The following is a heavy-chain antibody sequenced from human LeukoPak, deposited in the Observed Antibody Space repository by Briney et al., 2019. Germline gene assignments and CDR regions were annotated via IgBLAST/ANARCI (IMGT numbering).Heavy chain of an antibody. D-gene: IGHD1-1*01. J-gene: IGHJ4*02. CDR1: GFTFSTYW. CDR2: IKEDGSQK. V-gene: IGHV3-7*01. Sequence: GGSLRLSCVGSGFTFSTYWMTWVRQAPGKGLEWVASIKEDGSQKDHVDSVKGRFTISRDNAKNSLYLQMNSLTADDTAVYHCVRAHWTDAAIWGQGTLVTVSS. CDR3: VRAHWTDAAI.